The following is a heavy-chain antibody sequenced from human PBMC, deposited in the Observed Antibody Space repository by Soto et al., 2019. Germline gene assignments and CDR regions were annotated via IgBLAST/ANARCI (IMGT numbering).Heavy chain of an antibody. CDR3: ARGVLEWLLRDSYYYYMDV. V-gene: IGHV4-59*01. Sequence: QVKLQESGPVLVKPSETLSLTCTVSGDSISSSYCNWIRQAPGKGLEWIGYIDDTGSTNYNPSLTSRVTLSVDPSNNQYSLKLSSVTAADTAVYYCARGVLEWLLRDSYYYYMDVWGKGTTVTVSS. D-gene: IGHD3-3*01. J-gene: IGHJ6*03. CDR2: IDDTGST. CDR1: GDSISSSY.